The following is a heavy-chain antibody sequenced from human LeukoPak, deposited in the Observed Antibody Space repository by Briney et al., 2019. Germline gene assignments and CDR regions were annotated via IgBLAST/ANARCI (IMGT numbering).Heavy chain of an antibody. V-gene: IGHV4-61*02. CDR2: ISTSGST. CDR3: AGQRGAIAAAGTLGWFDP. CDR1: GGSISSGSYY. J-gene: IGHJ5*02. D-gene: IGHD6-13*01. Sequence: SQTLSLTCTVSGGSISSGSYYWGWIRQPAGKGLEGIGRISTSGSTNYDPSPKSRVTISVDTSKNQFSLQLSSVTAADTAVYYCAGQRGAIAAAGTLGWFDPWGHGTLLTVSS.